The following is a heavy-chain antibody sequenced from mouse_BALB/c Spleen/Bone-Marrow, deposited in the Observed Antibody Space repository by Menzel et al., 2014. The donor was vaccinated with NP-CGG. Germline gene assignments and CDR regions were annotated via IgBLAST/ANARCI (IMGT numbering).Heavy chain of an antibody. CDR3: AREKYGNYYAMDY. CDR1: GFSLTGFG. CDR2: IWGDGTT. V-gene: IGHV2-6-7*01. Sequence: QVQLQQSGPGLVAPSQSLSITCTVPGFSLTGFGINWIRQPPGKGLEWLGMIWGDGTTDYNSALKSRLSINKDNSKSQVFLKMNSLQAGDTARYYRAREKYGNYYAMDYWGQGTSVTVSS. J-gene: IGHJ4*01. D-gene: IGHD2-10*02.